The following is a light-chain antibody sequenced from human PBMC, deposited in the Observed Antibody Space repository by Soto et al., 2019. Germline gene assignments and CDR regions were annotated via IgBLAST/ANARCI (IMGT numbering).Light chain of an antibody. Sequence: SYELTQPSSVSVSPGQTARITCSGDVLAKKYARWFQQKPGQAPVLVIYKDSERPSGIPERFSGSSSGTTVTLTISGALVEDEADYYCYSAAERVFGGGTKLTVL. V-gene: IGLV3-27*01. CDR3: YSAAERV. CDR2: KDS. J-gene: IGLJ2*01. CDR1: VLAKKY.